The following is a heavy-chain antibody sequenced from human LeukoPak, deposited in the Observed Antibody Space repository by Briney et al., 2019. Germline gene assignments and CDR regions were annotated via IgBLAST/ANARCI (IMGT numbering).Heavy chain of an antibody. CDR2: VSYSGST. CDR3: ARVGPGDQTWGSYYCDH. CDR1: GDSISSYH. J-gene: IGHJ4*02. V-gene: IGHV4-59*13. Sequence: SETLSLTCTVSGDSISSYHWSWIRQPPGKGLEWIGYVSYSGSTTYNSSLKSRVTIAVDTSKNQFSLKLSSATAADTAVYYCARVGPGDQTWGSYYCDHWGQGTLVTVSA. D-gene: IGHD3-16*01.